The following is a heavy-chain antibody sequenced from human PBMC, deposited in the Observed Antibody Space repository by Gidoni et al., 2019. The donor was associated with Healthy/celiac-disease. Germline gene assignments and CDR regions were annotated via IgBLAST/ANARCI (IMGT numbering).Heavy chain of an antibody. Sequence: QVQLVESGGGVVQPGRSLRLSCAASGFTFSRYGMHWVRQAPGKGLEWVAVISYDGSNKYYADSVKGRFTISRDNSKNTLYLQMNSLRAEDTAVYYCAKAGAAAGDYYYYGMDVWGQGTTVTVSS. CDR2: ISYDGSNK. D-gene: IGHD6-13*01. V-gene: IGHV3-30*18. J-gene: IGHJ6*02. CDR3: AKAGAAAGDYYYYGMDV. CDR1: GFTFSRYG.